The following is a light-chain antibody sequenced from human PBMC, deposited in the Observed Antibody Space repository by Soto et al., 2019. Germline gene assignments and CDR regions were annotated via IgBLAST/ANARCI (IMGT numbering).Light chain of an antibody. V-gene: IGKV3-15*01. J-gene: IGKJ4*01. CDR3: QHCNNLPLT. CDR1: QSIASN. CDR2: GAS. Sequence: EVVMTQSPASLSLSPGERATLSCRASQSIASNLAWYQQKPGQAPRLLIYGASARAAGIPGRFSRSWSGTDFTHTISSLQSGDFAVDYCQHCNNLPLTFGGGTKVEIK.